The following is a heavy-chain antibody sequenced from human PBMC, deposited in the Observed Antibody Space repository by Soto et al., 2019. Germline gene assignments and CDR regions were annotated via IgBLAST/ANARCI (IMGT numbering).Heavy chain of an antibody. CDR3: ARIKLVEWFFINVDVYDMDV. CDR2: ITSSGGTT. J-gene: IGHJ6*02. V-gene: IGHV3-23*01. Sequence: GGSLRLSCAASGFTFSNYAMSWVRQAPGKGLQWISAITSSGGTTYHADSVEGRFTVSRDNARNSVSLQMDSLRAEDAAVYYCARIKLVEWFFINVDVYDMDVWGQGTPVTAP. D-gene: IGHD3-3*01. CDR1: GFTFSNYA.